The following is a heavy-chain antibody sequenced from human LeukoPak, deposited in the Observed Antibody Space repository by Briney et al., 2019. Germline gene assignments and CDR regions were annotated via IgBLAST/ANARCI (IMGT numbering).Heavy chain of an antibody. CDR1: GFTFSSYA. CDR3: ASVSSTSDY. J-gene: IGHJ4*02. V-gene: IGHV3-23*01. Sequence: PGGSLRLSCAASGFTFSSYAMNWVRQAPGKGLEWVSAISGSGGSTYYADSVKGRFTISRDNSKNTLFLQMNSLRAEDTAVYYRASVSSTSDYWGQGTRVTVSS. D-gene: IGHD2-2*01. CDR2: ISGSGGST.